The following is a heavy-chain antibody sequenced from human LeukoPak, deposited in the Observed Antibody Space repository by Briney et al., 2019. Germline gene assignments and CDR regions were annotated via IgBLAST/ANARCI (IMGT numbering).Heavy chain of an antibody. D-gene: IGHD5-18*01. V-gene: IGHV4-34*01. Sequence: SETLSLTCAVYGGSFSGYYWSWIRQPPGKGLEWIGEINHSGSTNYNPSLKSRVTISVDTSKNQFSLKLSSVTAADTAVYYCAAPRLYSYGYGLDYWGQGTLVTVSS. CDR3: AAPRLYSYGYGLDY. CDR1: GGSFSGYY. CDR2: INHSGST. J-gene: IGHJ4*02.